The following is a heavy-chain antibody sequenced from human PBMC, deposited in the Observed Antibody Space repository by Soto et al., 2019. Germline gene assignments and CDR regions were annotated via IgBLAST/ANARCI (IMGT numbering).Heavy chain of an antibody. CDR2: IYDSGST. CDR1: GGSISGTTYS. V-gene: IGHV4-30-2*03. CDR3: ARHPPYGPLDY. J-gene: IGHJ4*02. D-gene: IGHD4-17*01. Sequence: PSETLSLTCAVSGGSISGTTYSWSWIRQPPGKGLEWIGYIYDSGSTYYNPSLKSRVTISGDTSKNQFSLRLTSVTAADTAVYYCARHPPYGPLDYWGQGTLVTVSS.